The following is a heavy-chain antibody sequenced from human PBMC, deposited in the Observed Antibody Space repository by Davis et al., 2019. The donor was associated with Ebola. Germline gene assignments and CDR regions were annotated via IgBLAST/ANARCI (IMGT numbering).Heavy chain of an antibody. J-gene: IGHJ4*02. CDR3: ARAPYDFWSGYSADY. Sequence: AVSVKVSCKASGYTFTNYGISWVRQAPGQGLEWMGWISAYNGNTNYAQNLQGRVTMTTYTSTSTAYMELRSLRSDDTAIYYCARAPYDFWSGYSADYWGQGTLVTVSS. D-gene: IGHD3-3*01. CDR1: GYTFTNYG. V-gene: IGHV1-18*01. CDR2: ISAYNGNT.